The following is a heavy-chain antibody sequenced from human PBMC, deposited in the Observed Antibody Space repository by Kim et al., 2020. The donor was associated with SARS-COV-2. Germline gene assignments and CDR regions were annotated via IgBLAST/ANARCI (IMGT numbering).Heavy chain of an antibody. CDR1: GGSISTYY. Sequence: SETLSLTCTVSGGSISTYYWTWIRQTPGKGLEWIGYIYYTGSTNYNPSLRSRVTMSLDMSKNQFSLKLSTVTTADTAIYYCAREGLRDTPAYRNWFDPWGQGTLVTVSS. D-gene: IGHD3-16*01. J-gene: IGHJ5*02. V-gene: IGHV4-59*01. CDR3: AREGLRDTPAYRNWFDP. CDR2: IYYTGST.